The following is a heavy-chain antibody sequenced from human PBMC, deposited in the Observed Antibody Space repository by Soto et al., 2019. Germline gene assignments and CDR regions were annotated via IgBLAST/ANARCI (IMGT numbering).Heavy chain of an antibody. Sequence: ASVKVSCKVSGYTLTELSMHWVRQAPGKGLEWMGGFDPEDGETIYAQKFQGRVTMTEDTSTDTAYMELSSLRSEDTAVYYCATSLALVLRFLEWSRSSDAFDIWGQGTMVTVSS. D-gene: IGHD3-3*01. CDR1: GYTLTELS. J-gene: IGHJ3*02. V-gene: IGHV1-24*01. CDR2: FDPEDGET. CDR3: ATSLALVLRFLEWSRSSDAFDI.